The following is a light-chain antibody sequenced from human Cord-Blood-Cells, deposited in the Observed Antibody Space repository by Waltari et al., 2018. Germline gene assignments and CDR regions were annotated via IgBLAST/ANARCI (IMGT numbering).Light chain of an antibody. V-gene: IGKV1-39*01. CDR1: QSISSY. CDR2: AAF. Sequence: DIQMTQSASSLSASVGNRVTITCRASQSISSYLTWYLQKQGKAPKLLIYAAFSLQSGVPSRFSGSGSGTDFTLTISSLQPEDFSTYYCQQSYSTPWTFGQGTKVEIK. CDR3: QQSYSTPWT. J-gene: IGKJ1*01.